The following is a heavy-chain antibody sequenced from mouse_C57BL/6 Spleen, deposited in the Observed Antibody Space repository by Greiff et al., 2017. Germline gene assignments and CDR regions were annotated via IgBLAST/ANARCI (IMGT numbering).Heavy chain of an antibody. CDR2: IYPGDGDT. D-gene: IGHD1-1*01. V-gene: IGHV1-82*01. Sequence: QVQLQQSGPELVKPGASVKISCKASGYAFSSSWMNWVKQRPGKGLEWIGRIYPGDGDTNYNGKFKGQATLTADKSSSTAYMQLSSLTSEDSAVYFCARGGITTVVSAWLAYWGQGTLVTVSA. CDR1: GYAFSSSW. CDR3: ARGGITTVVSAWLAY. J-gene: IGHJ3*01.